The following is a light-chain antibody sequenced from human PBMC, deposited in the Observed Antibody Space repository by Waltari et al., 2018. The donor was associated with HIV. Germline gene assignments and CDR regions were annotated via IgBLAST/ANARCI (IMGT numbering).Light chain of an antibody. CDR1: SGINVGHYT. CDR2: YKSDSDR. J-gene: IGLJ3*02. CDR3: MIWYSSAGV. Sequence: QAVLTQPSSLSASPGASASLTCTFRSGINVGHYTIHWYPPKPGSPPQYLLRYKSDSDRQQGSGVPSRFSGSKDASANAGILLISGLQSEDEADYYCMIWYSSAGVFGGGTKLTVL. V-gene: IGLV5-45*02.